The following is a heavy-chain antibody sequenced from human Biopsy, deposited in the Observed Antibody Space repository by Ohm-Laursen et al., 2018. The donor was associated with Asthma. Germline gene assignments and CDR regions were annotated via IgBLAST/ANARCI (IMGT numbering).Heavy chain of an antibody. J-gene: IGHJ4*02. CDR2: ISSSSSTI. V-gene: IGHV3-48*02. Sequence: SLRLSCAASGFTFSRYSLNWVRQAPGKGLEWVSYISSSSSTIYYADSVKGRFTLSRDNAKNSLYLQMNSLRDEDTAVYYCARPRWGPYGYWGQGTLVTVSS. CDR3: ARPRWGPYGY. D-gene: IGHD4-17*01. CDR1: GFTFSRYS.